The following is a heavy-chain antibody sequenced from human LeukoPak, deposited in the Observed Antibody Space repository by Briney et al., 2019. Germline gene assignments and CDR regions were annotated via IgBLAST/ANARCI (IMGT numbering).Heavy chain of an antibody. CDR2: ISSSSSYI. CDR1: GFTFSSYS. V-gene: IGHV3-21*01. Sequence: GGSLRLSCAASGFTFSSYSMNWVRQAPGKGLEWVSSISSSSSYIYYADSVKGRFTISRDNAKNSLYLQMNSLRAEDTAVYYCASAERMFDAFDIWGQGTMVTVSS. D-gene: IGHD3-10*02. CDR3: ASAERMFDAFDI. J-gene: IGHJ3*02.